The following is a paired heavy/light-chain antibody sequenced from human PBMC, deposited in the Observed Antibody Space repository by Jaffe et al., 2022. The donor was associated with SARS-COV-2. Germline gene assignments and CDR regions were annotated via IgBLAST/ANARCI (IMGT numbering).Light chain of an antibody. Sequence: DIQMTQSPSSLSASVGDRVTITCRASQDIRNYLAWFQQKPGKAPESLIHAASTLHSGVPSKFSGSGSGTDFTLTISSLQPEDFGTYYCQQYSSFPVTFGQGTRLDIK. CDR1: QDIRNY. CDR3: QQYSSFPVT. J-gene: IGKJ5*01. V-gene: IGKV1-16*02. CDR2: AAS.
Heavy chain of an antibody. V-gene: IGHV3-23*01. Sequence: EVQLSESGGGLVQPGESLRLSCAASGFTFNTYTMTWVRQAPGKGLEWLSDISGDGAKEYYADSVKGRFTISRDNSKNTVYLQMSSLRAEDTAVYYCAKDLQPNGRLDLQSWGHGTLVTVSS. CDR2: ISGDGAKE. J-gene: IGHJ4*01. CDR1: GFTFNTYT. CDR3: AKDLQPNGRLDLQS. D-gene: IGHD1-1*01.